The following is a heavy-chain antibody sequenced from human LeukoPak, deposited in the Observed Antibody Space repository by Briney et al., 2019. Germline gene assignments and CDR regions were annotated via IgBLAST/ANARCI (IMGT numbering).Heavy chain of an antibody. V-gene: IGHV4-59*11. CDR1: GGAITSHY. CDR2: ISNSGST. J-gene: IGHJ6*03. D-gene: IGHD2-15*01. CDR3: GRDALVGYFSYYYMDV. Sequence: SETLSLTCTVSGGAITSHYWTWIRQSPVKGLEWIGDISNSGSTSYNPSLESRVTVSIDTSKNQFSLKLSSVTAADTAVYYCGRDALVGYFSYYYMDVWGKGTTVTVSS.